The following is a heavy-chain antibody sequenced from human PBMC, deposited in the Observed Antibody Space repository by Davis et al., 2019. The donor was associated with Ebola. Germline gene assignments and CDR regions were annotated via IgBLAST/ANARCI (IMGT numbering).Heavy chain of an antibody. CDR3: AKDLEHY. CDR1: GGSFSGYY. J-gene: IGHJ4*02. CDR2: ISYDGSNK. D-gene: IGHD3-3*01. Sequence: LSLTCAVYGGSFSGYYWSWVRQAPGKGLEWVAVISYDGSNKYYADSVKGRFTISRDNSKNTLYLQMNSLRAEDTAVYYCAKDLEHYWGQGTLVTVSS. V-gene: IGHV3-30*18.